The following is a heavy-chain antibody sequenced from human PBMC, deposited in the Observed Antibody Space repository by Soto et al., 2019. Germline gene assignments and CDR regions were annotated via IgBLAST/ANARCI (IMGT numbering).Heavy chain of an antibody. CDR3: ARDWGPDLFVP. J-gene: IGHJ5*02. V-gene: IGHV4-61*01. CDR2: IYDSGAT. D-gene: IGHD3-16*01. Sequence: SETLSLTCTVSGGSLSGVSYYWNWIRQPPGKQMEWMGYIYDSGATKYNPSLKSRVTISQDTSKHQSSLKMNSATPADTAVYYCARDWGPDLFVPWGQRSLVTGSS. CDR1: GGSLSGVSYY.